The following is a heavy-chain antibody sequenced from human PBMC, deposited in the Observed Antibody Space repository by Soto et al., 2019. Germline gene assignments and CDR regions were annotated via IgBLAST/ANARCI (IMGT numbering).Heavy chain of an antibody. CDR1: GFTCSSYW. CDR2: IKQDGSEK. D-gene: IGHD6-13*01. Sequence: PCGSMRFSCAAAGFTCSSYWMSWVRQAPGKGLEWVANIKQDGSEKYYVDSVKGRFNISRDNAKNSLYLQMNSLRAEDTAVYYCARGQAAGGNLTNYYFGYWGQGTLGTGSS. J-gene: IGHJ4*02. V-gene: IGHV3-7*01. CDR3: ARGQAAGGNLTNYYFGY.